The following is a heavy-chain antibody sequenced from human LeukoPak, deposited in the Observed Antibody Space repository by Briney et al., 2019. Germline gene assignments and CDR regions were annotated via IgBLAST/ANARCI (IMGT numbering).Heavy chain of an antibody. Sequence: SETLSLTCTVSGGSISSSGHYWGWVRQPPGKGLEWIGSIYYSGHTHYNPSLKSRVTISIDTSRNQFSLRLGSLTAADTAVYYCAKPIDCSSTICTGPMDVWGKGTTVTVSA. CDR1: GGSISSSGHY. CDR2: IYYSGHT. V-gene: IGHV4-39*01. D-gene: IGHD2-2*01. J-gene: IGHJ6*04. CDR3: AKPIDCSSTICTGPMDV.